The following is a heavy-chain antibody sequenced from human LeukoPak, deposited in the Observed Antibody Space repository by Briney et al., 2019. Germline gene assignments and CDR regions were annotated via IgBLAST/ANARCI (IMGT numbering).Heavy chain of an antibody. CDR3: ARGYYGSGSYYNY. D-gene: IGHD3-10*01. V-gene: IGHV3-48*01. CDR1: GFTFSSYW. CDR2: ISSSSSTI. J-gene: IGHJ4*02. Sequence: PGGSLRLSCAASGFTFSSYWMSWVRQAPGKGLEWVSYISSSSSTIYYADSVKGRFTISRDNAKNSLYLQMNSLRAEDTAVYYCARGYYGSGSYYNYWGQGTLVTVSS.